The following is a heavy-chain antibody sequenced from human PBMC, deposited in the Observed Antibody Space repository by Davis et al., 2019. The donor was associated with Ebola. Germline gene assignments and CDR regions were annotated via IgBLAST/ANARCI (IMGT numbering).Heavy chain of an antibody. CDR1: GGSFNDYY. J-gene: IGHJ4*02. CDR3: ASPHQIRGKDCFDY. V-gene: IGHV4-34*01. CDR2: INHRGKA. Sequence: PSETLSLTCAVYGGSFNDYYWAWIRQSPGQGLEWLGEINHRGKARYNTALTSRVTMSIDTSKMQFSLRLTSVTAADTAVYYCASPHQIRGKDCFDYWDQGNLVVVSS.